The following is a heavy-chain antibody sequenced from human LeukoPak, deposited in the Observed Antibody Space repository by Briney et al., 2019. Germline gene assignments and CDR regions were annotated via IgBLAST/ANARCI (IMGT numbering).Heavy chain of an antibody. J-gene: IGHJ4*02. CDR2: ISYDGSNK. D-gene: IGHD2-2*01. CDR3: ARVDQQVTLY. CDR1: GFTFSSYG. Sequence: GRSLRLSCAASGFTFSSYGMHWVRQAPGKGLEWVAVISYDGSNKYYADSVKGRFTISRDNSKNTLYLQMNSLRVEDTAVYYCARVDQQVTLYWGQGTLVTVSS. V-gene: IGHV3-30*03.